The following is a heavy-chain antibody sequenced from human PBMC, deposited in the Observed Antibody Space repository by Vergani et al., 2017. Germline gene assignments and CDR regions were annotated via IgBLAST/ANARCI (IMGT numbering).Heavy chain of an antibody. CDR3: ARVLKEIRDGYSHGMDV. CDR2: IIPILGIA. CDR1: GGTFSSYT. J-gene: IGHJ6*02. V-gene: IGHV1-69*02. D-gene: IGHD5-24*01. Sequence: QVQLVHSGAEVKKPGSSVKVSCKASGGTFSSYTISWVRQAPGQGLEWMGRIIPILGIANYAQKFQGRVTITADKSTSTAYMELSSLRSEDTAVYYCARVLKEIRDGYSHGMDVWGQGTTVTVSS.